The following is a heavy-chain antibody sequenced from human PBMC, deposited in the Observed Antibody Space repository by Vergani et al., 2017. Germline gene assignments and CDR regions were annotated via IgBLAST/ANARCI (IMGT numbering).Heavy chain of an antibody. D-gene: IGHD3-16*01. CDR1: GFTFQAFA. J-gene: IGHJ2*01. V-gene: IGHV3-9*01. CDR2: IDRNYGVK. Sequence: VEAGGGLVQPGGSLRLSCTASGFTFQAFAFHWVRQVSGRGLEWVSGIDRNYGVKNGNSFEGRFSISRDNAKKAVFLQMNNLRHEDTALYFCVNDNDYDADGPFDLWGRGTLVTVSS. CDR3: VNDNDYDADGPFDL.